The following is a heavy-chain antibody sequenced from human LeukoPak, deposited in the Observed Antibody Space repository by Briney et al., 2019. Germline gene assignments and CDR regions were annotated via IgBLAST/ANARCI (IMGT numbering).Heavy chain of an antibody. D-gene: IGHD6-13*01. CDR2: IRSKANSYAT. CDR1: GFTFSGSA. Sequence: PGGSLRLSCAASGFTFSGSAMHWVRQASGKGLKWVGRIRSKANSYATAYAASVKGRFTISRDDSKNTAYLQMNSLKTEDTAVYYCTSITAAAPFDYWGQGTLVTVSS. V-gene: IGHV3-73*01. J-gene: IGHJ4*02. CDR3: TSITAAAPFDY.